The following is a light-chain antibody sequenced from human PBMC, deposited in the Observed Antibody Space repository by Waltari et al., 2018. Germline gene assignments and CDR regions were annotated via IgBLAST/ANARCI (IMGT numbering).Light chain of an antibody. Sequence: QSALTQPASVSGSPGQSITISCTGSSTDLGSSTLVSWYQHHPDKAPTPPIYEGPERPSGVSQRFSGSKSGNTASLTFSTLQAEDEAVYYCFSYADGRSLVFGGGTKLTVL. CDR1: STDLGSSTL. J-gene: IGLJ2*01. CDR3: FSYADGRSLV. CDR2: EGP. V-gene: IGLV2-23*01.